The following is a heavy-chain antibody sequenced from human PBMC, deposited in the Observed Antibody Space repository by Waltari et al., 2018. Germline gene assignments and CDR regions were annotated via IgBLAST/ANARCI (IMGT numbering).Heavy chain of an antibody. CDR2: LNGAGGDT. V-gene: IGHV3-23*01. J-gene: IGHJ4*02. CDR3: AKYGYDSNAFYFDS. Sequence: EVKLLESGGGLVQPGGSLRLSCAASGFTFTNFGMSWVRQAPGNGLEWVSALNGAGGDTTYADSVKGRFTISRDNSKNTLYLQMSSLRAEDTAIYYCAKYGYDSNAFYFDSWGQGTLVTVSS. CDR1: GFTFTNFG. D-gene: IGHD5-12*01.